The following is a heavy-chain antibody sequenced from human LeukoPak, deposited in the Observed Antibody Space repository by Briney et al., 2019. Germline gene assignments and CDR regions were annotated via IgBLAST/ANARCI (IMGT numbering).Heavy chain of an antibody. D-gene: IGHD3-16*02. J-gene: IGHJ4*02. V-gene: IGHV4-59*08. Sequence: PSETLSLTCTVSGGSISRYFWSWIRQPPGKGLEWIGYIYSSGSTNYNPSLKSRVTISVDTSKNQFSLKLTSVTAADTAVYYCARVVVHGHSDYWGQGALVTVSS. CDR3: ARVVVHGHSDY. CDR2: IYSSGST. CDR1: GGSISRYF.